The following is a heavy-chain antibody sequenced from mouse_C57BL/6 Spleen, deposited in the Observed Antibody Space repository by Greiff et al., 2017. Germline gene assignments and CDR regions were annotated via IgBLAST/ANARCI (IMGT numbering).Heavy chain of an antibody. J-gene: IGHJ3*01. CDR3: ASFWDVPWFAY. CDR1: GYTFTSYW. D-gene: IGHD4-1*01. V-gene: IGHV1-55*01. CDR2: IYPGSGST. Sequence: QVQLQQPGAELVKPGASVKMFCKASGYTFTSYWITWVKQRPGQGLEWIGDIYPGSGSTNYNEKFKGKATLTVDTSSSTAYMQLSSLTSEDSAVYCCASFWDVPWFAYWGQGTLVTVSA.